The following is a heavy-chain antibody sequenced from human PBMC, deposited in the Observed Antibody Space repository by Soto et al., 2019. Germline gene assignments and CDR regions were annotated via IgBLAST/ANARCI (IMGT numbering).Heavy chain of an antibody. CDR2: IRSKANNYGT. V-gene: IGHV3-73*02. CDR1: GFTFSASG. Sequence: EVQLVESGGGLVQPGESLKLSCAASGFTFSASGMHWVRQASGKGLEWVGRIRSKANNYGTAYAASVKGRFTISRDDSKNTAYLQMNSLKTEDTAVYYCTSTPAVAGTLARGQGTLVTVSS. CDR3: TSTPAVAGTLA. J-gene: IGHJ4*02. D-gene: IGHD6-19*01.